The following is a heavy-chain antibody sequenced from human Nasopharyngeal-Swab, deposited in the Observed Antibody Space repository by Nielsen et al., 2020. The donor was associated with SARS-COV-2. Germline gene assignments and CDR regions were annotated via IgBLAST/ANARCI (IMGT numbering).Heavy chain of an antibody. CDR1: GGSISSSSYY. CDR3: ARHTYYDFWSGYYQGDAFDI. Sequence: SETLSLTCTVSGGSISSSSYYWGWIRQPPGKGLEWIGSIYYSGSTYYNPSLKSRVTISVDTSKNQFSLKLSSVTAADTAVYYCARHTYYDFWSGYYQGDAFDIWGQGTMVTVSS. J-gene: IGHJ3*02. CDR2: IYYSGST. D-gene: IGHD3-3*01. V-gene: IGHV4-39*01.